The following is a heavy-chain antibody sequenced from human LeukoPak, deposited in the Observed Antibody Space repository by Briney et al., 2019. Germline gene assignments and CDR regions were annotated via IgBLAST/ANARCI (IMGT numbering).Heavy chain of an antibody. CDR3: ARDPSSIFGVVPQYYYYGMDV. J-gene: IGHJ6*02. Sequence: ASVTVSCTASGYTFTVYYMHWVRQAPGQGLEWMGRINPNSGGTNYAQKFQGRVTMTRDTSISTAYMELSRLRSDDTAVYYCARDPSSIFGVVPQYYYYGMDVWGQGTTVTVSS. D-gene: IGHD3-3*01. CDR1: GYTFTVYY. CDR2: INPNSGGT. V-gene: IGHV1-2*06.